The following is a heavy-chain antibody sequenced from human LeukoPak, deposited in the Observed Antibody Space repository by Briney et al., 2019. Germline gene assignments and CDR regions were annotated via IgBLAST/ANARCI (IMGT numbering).Heavy chain of an antibody. V-gene: IGHV3-33*01. J-gene: IGHJ4*02. CDR3: ARAVGPCDY. CDR2: IWNDGSNK. Sequence: GGSLRLSCAASGFTFSTYGMHWVRQAPGKGLEWVAAIWNDGSNKYYADSVKGRFTISRDNSKNTLYLQMNSLRTEDMAVYYCARAVGPCDYWGQGTLVTVSS. D-gene: IGHD2-15*01. CDR1: GFTFSTYG.